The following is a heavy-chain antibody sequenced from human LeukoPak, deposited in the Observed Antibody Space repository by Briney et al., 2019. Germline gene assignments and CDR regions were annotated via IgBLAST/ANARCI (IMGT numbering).Heavy chain of an antibody. CDR3: ITPLPYSAQ. D-gene: IGHD2-21*01. CDR2: IKPKTGGETT. Sequence: GGSLRLSCAASGFTFSNAYMNWVRQAPGKGLEWVGRIKPKTGGETTEYATPVKDRFSISRDDSKSMMYLQMNSLKTEDTAVYYCITPLPYSAQGGQGTLVTVSS. J-gene: IGHJ4*02. CDR1: GFTFSNAY. V-gene: IGHV3-15*07.